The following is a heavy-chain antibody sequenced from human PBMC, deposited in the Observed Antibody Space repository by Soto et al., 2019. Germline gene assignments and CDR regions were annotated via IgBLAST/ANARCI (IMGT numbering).Heavy chain of an antibody. CDR3: ARDQLTMNDAFDI. V-gene: IGHV3-21*01. D-gene: IGHD3-22*01. CDR2: ISSSSSYI. Sequence: GGSLRLSCAASGSTFSSYSMNWVRQAPGKGLEWVSSISSSSSYIYYADSVKGRFTISRDNAKNSLYLQMNSLRAEDTAVYYCARDQLTMNDAFDIWGQGTMVTVSS. J-gene: IGHJ3*02. CDR1: GSTFSSYS.